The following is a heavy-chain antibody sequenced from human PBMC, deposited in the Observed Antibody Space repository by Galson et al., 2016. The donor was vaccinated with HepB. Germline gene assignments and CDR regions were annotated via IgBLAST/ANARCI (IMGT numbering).Heavy chain of an antibody. D-gene: IGHD4-17*01. J-gene: IGHJ4*02. CDR3: ARDLGSGEPFDY. Sequence: ETLSLTCSVSGGSVNSGGYFWSWIRQPPGKRLQWIGYIYYTGTTNYNPSLKSRVSMSLDTSNNQFSLKLNSVTAADTALYYCARDLGSGEPFDYWGQGTLVTVSS. CDR1: GGSVNSGGYF. V-gene: IGHV4-61*08. CDR2: IYYTGTT.